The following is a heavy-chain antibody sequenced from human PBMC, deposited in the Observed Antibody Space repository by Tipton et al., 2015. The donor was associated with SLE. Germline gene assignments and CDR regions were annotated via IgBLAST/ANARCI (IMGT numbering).Heavy chain of an antibody. J-gene: IGHJ3*02. CDR2: IYYSGST. CDR3: ARARWYSSGSAMGDAFDI. Sequence: TLSLTCTVSGGSISSGDYYWSWIRQPPGKGLEWIGYIYYSGSTYYNPSLKSRATISVDTSKNQFSLKLSSVTAADTAVYYCARARWYSSGSAMGDAFDIWGRGTMVTVSS. V-gene: IGHV4-30-4*01. D-gene: IGHD6-19*01. CDR1: GGSISSGDYY.